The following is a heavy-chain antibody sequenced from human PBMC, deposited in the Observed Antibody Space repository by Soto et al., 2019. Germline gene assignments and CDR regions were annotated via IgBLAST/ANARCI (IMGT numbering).Heavy chain of an antibody. Sequence: VSCKASGGTFSSYPISWVRQAPGQGLEWMGGIIPIFGTANYAQKFQGRVTITADESTSTAYMELSSLRSEDTAVYYCAGGYCSGGSCYDSFGYWGQGTLGTVSS. D-gene: IGHD2-15*01. CDR1: GGTFSSYP. V-gene: IGHV1-69*01. J-gene: IGHJ4*02. CDR3: AGGYCSGGSCYDSFGY. CDR2: IIPIFGTA.